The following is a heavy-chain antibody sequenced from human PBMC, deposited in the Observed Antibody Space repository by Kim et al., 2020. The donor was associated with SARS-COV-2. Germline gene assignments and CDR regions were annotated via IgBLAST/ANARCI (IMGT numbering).Heavy chain of an antibody. J-gene: IGHJ5*02. Sequence: GRTYYAESVKGRFTISRDNSKNTLYLQMNSLRAEDTAVYYCAKDQGGFDPWGQGTLVTVSS. CDR3: AKDQGGFDP. V-gene: IGHV3-23*01. D-gene: IGHD1-26*01. CDR2: GRT.